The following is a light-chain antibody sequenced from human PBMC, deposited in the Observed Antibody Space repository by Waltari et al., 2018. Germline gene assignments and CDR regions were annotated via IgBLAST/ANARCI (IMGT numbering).Light chain of an antibody. CDR1: QRLSSY. Sequence: CRASQRLSSYLAWYQQKPGKAPKLLIYKTSSLETGVPSSFRGTGSGTEFTLTISSLQPDDIATYYCQQYNSYPFTFGPGTKVDIK. CDR2: KTS. J-gene: IGKJ3*01. CDR3: QQYNSYPFT. V-gene: IGKV1-5*03.